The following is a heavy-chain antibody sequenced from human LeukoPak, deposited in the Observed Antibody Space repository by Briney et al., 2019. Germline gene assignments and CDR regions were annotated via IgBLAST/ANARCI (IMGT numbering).Heavy chain of an antibody. V-gene: IGHV3-21*01. CDR1: GFTFSDYY. J-gene: IGHJ3*02. D-gene: IGHD2-21*02. CDR3: ARAKGYCGGDCYELAFDI. Sequence: PGGSLRLSCAASGFTFSDYYMSWVRQAPGKGLEWVSSISSSSSYIYYADSVKGRFTISRDNAKNSLYLQMNSLRAEDTAVYYCARAKGYCGGDCYELAFDIWGQGTMVTVSS. CDR2: ISSSSSYI.